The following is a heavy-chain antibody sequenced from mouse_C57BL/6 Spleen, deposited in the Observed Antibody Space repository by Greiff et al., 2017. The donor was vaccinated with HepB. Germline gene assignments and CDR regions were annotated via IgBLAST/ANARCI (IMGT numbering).Heavy chain of an antibody. CDR1: GYTFTSYW. CDR2: IDPSDSYT. D-gene: IGHD2-3*01. V-gene: IGHV1-50*01. Sequence: QVQLQQPGAELVKPGASVKLSCKASGYTFTSYWMQWVKQRTGQGLEWIGEIDPSDSYTNYNQKFKGKATLTVDTSSSTAYMQLSSLTAERSAVYYCARGGCDDGYYPWYFDVWGTGTTVTVSS. CDR3: ARGGCDDGYYPWYFDV. J-gene: IGHJ1*03.